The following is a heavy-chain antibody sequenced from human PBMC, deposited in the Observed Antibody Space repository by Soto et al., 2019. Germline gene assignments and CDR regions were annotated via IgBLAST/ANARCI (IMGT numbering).Heavy chain of an antibody. J-gene: IGHJ4*02. V-gene: IGHV3-73*01. CDR2: ITSKANNYAT. D-gene: IGHD6-13*01. CDR3: TRHQEFNSWRQEHDY. Sequence: EVQLLESGGGLVQPGGSLKLSCAASGFTFSGSAMHWVRQASGKGLEWVGRITSKANNYATAYGASVKGRFTISRDDSKNMAYLQMNSLNTEDTAVYYCTRHQEFNSWRQEHDYWGQGTLVTVSS. CDR1: GFTFSGSA.